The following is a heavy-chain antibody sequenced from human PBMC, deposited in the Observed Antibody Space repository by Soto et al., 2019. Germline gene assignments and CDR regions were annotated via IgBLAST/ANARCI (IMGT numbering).Heavy chain of an antibody. CDR1: GFTFNTFG. CDR3: AKTPNFYCSSYHCYKYEFDY. V-gene: IGHV3-30*18. Sequence: QEQLVESGGGVVLPGRSLRLSCAASGFTFNTFGMHWVRQAPGKGLEWVAVISYDGSDKYYSDYVRGRFTISRDNSMNTLYLQMNSLRTEDTAVYFCAKTPNFYCSSYHCYKYEFDYWGQGPLVTVSS. CDR2: ISYDGSDK. J-gene: IGHJ4*02. D-gene: IGHD2-2*01.